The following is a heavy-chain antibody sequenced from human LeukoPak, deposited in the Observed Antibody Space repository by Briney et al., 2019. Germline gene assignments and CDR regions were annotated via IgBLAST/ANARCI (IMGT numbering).Heavy chain of an antibody. CDR3: ARGRGLPPGHLYYFDY. Sequence: PSETLSLTCAVYGGSFSGYYWSWIRQPPGKGLEWIGEINHSGSTNYNPSLKSRVTISVDTSKNQFSLKLSFVTAADTAVYYCARGRGLPPGHLYYFDYWGQGTLVTVSS. D-gene: IGHD5-12*01. CDR1: GGSFSGYY. CDR2: INHSGST. V-gene: IGHV4-34*01. J-gene: IGHJ4*02.